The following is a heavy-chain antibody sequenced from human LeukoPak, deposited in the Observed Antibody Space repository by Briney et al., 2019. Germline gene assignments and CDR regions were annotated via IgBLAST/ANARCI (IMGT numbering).Heavy chain of an antibody. D-gene: IGHD3-3*01. Sequence: SETLSLTCAVSGYSISSGYCWGWIRQPPGKGLEWIGSIYHSGSTYYNPSLKSRVTISVDPSKNQFSLKLSSVTAADTAVYYCARLQGITIFGVVTGWFDPWGQGTLVTVSS. CDR3: ARLQGITIFGVVTGWFDP. CDR1: GYSISSGYC. V-gene: IGHV4-38-2*01. J-gene: IGHJ5*02. CDR2: IYHSGST.